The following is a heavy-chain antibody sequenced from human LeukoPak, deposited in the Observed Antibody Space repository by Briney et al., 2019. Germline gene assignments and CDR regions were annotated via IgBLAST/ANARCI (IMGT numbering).Heavy chain of an antibody. D-gene: IGHD4-23*01. J-gene: IGHJ5*02. V-gene: IGHV1-69*04. CDR3: ARDFTTVDAEEKT. CDR2: IIPILGIA. Sequence: GSSVKVSCKASGGTFSSYAISWVRQAPGQGLEWMGRIIPILGIANYAQKFQGRVTITADKSTSTAYMELSSLRSEDTAVYYCARDFTTVDAEEKTWGQGTLVTVSS. CDR1: GGTFSSYA.